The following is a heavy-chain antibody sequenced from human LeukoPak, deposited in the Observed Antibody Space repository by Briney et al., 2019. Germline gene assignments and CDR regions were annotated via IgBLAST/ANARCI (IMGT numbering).Heavy chain of an antibody. Sequence: GGSLRLSCTASGFSFSGHWMHWARQLPGKGLVWVSRISPTGSTTSYADSVKGRFTVSRDNAKNTLYLQVNDLRAEDTAVYYCARGPNSNWSGLDFWGQGTLLTVSS. CDR2: ISPTGSTT. D-gene: IGHD6-6*01. J-gene: IGHJ4*02. V-gene: IGHV3-74*01. CDR1: GFSFSGHW. CDR3: ARGPNSNWSGLDF.